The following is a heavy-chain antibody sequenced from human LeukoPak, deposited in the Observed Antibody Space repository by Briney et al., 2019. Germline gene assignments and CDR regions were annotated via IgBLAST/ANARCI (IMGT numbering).Heavy chain of an antibody. Sequence: GGSLRLSCAASGFTVSSNYMSWVRQAPGKGLEWVSVIYSGGSTYYADSVKGRFTISRDNSKNTLYLQMNSLRAEDTAVYYCARDWGMATSSYYYYGMDVWGQGTTVTVSS. J-gene: IGHJ6*02. CDR1: GFTVSSNY. CDR3: ARDWGMATSSYYYYGMDV. CDR2: IYSGGST. D-gene: IGHD5-24*01. V-gene: IGHV3-53*01.